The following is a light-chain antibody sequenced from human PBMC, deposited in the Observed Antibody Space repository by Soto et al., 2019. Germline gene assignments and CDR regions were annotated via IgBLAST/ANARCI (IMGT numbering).Light chain of an antibody. CDR1: ESVSRD. CDR2: GAS. V-gene: IGKV3-15*01. J-gene: IGKJ4*01. Sequence: EIVMTQSPATLSVSPGERATLSCRASESVSRDLGWYLQEPGQAPRLLIYGASTRATGIPDRFSGSGSGTDCTLTINSLQSEDFVVYYCQQYNQWPLTFGGGTKVEVK. CDR3: QQYNQWPLT.